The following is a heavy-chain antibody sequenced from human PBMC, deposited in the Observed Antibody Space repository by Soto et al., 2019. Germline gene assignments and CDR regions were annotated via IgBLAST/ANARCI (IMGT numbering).Heavy chain of an antibody. D-gene: IGHD1-26*01. V-gene: IGHV1-69*13. CDR3: ARDLYSGSYDPMEEDY. J-gene: IGHJ4*02. CDR2: IIPIFGTA. CDR1: GGTFSSYA. Sequence: ASVKVSCKASGGTFSSYAISWVRQAPGQGLEWMGGIIPIFGTANYAQKFQGRVTITADESTSTAYMELSSLRSEDTAVYYCARDLYSGSYDPMEEDYWGQGTLVTVSS.